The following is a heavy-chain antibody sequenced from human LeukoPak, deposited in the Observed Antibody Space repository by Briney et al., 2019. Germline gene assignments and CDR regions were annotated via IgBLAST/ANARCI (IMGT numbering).Heavy chain of an antibody. Sequence: GESLKISCKGSGYSFTSYWIGWVRQMPGKGLEWMGIIYPGDSDTRYSPSFQGQVTISADKSISTAYLQWSSLKASDTATYYCARTYYYDMGYYYYMDVWGKGTTVTVSS. J-gene: IGHJ6*03. CDR1: GYSFTSYW. V-gene: IGHV5-51*01. CDR3: ARTYYYDMGYYYYMDV. CDR2: IYPGDSDT. D-gene: IGHD3-22*01.